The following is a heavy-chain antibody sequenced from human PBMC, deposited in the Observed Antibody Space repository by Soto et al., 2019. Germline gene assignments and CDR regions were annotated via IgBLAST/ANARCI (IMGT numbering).Heavy chain of an antibody. J-gene: IGHJ4*01. CDR3: AIENWQYSSGCYYLDY. V-gene: IGHV6-1*01. CDR1: VDSVSSNSAA. CDR2: TYYGSKWYN. D-gene: IGHD6-19*01. Sequence: PLQTLSVTCAISVDSVSSNSAAWDWIRQSPWRGLEWLGRTYYGSKWYNDYAVSAKSRLTINPDTSKNQFSLQLNSVTPEDTAVYYCAIENWQYSSGCYYLDYWGQGTMVTVSS.